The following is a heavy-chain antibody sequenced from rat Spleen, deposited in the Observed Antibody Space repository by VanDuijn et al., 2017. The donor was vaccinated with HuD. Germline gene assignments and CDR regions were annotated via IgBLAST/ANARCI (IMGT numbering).Heavy chain of an antibody. Sequence: EVQLVESGGGLVQPGRSLKLSCAASGFTFSNYGMAWVRQAPKKGLEWVASITSGGSDTYYPDSVKGRFTISRDNAKSTLYLQMDSLRSEDTATYYCARHRVMYTYSDVMDAWGQGASVTVSS. CDR2: ITSGGSDT. J-gene: IGHJ4*01. D-gene: IGHD1-6*01. CDR3: ARHRVMYTYSDVMDA. V-gene: IGHV5-17*01. CDR1: GFTFSNYG.